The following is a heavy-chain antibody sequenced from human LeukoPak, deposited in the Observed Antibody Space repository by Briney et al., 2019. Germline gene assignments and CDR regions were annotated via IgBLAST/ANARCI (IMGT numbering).Heavy chain of an antibody. J-gene: IGHJ3*02. CDR2: IRYDGSNK. Sequence: QPGGSLRLSCAASGFTFSSYGMHWVRQAPGKGLEWVAFIRYDGSNKYYSDSVKGRFTISRDNSKNTLYLQMNSLRAEDTAVYYCAKDSEWRLIGFDIWGQGTMVTVSS. CDR3: AKDSEWRLIGFDI. CDR1: GFTFSSYG. V-gene: IGHV3-30*02. D-gene: IGHD3-3*01.